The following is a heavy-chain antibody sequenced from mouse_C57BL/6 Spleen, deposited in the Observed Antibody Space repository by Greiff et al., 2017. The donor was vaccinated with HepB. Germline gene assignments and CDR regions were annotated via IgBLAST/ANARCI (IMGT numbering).Heavy chain of an antibody. Sequence: VQLQQPGAELVKPGASVKLSCKASGYTFTSYWMHWVKQRPGQGLEWIGMIHPNSGSTNYNEKFKSKATLTVDKSSSTAYMQLSSLTSEDSALYYCARSGYFGFGYWGQGTTVTVSS. D-gene: IGHD2-3*01. V-gene: IGHV1-64*01. CDR1: GYTFTSYW. CDR2: IHPNSGST. J-gene: IGHJ2*01. CDR3: ARSGYFGFGY.